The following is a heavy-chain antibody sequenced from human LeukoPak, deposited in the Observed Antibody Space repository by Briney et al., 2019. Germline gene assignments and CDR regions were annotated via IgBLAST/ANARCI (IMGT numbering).Heavy chain of an antibody. CDR3: ARDRCSSTSCYGDY. D-gene: IGHD2-2*01. V-gene: IGHV3-30*04. CDR2: AGQDDIVK. Sequence: GGSLRLSCAASGFTFSTYAMHWVRQVPGKGLEWVAVAGQDDIVKYYADSVKGRFTISRDNAKNSLYLQMNSLRAEDTAVYYCARDRCSSTSCYGDYWGQGTLVTVSS. CDR1: GFTFSTYA. J-gene: IGHJ4*02.